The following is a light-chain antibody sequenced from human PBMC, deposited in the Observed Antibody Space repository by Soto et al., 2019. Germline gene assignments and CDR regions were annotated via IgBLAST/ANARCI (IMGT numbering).Light chain of an antibody. V-gene: IGLV5-37*01. CDR2: YFSDSDK. J-gene: IGLJ2*01. CDR1: SDINAGRYK. Sequence: QLVLTQPPSSSASPGASARLTCTLPSDINAGRYKVYWYQQRPGSPPRFLLYYFSDSDKGQGSGVPSRFSGSKDASANTAILLISALQSDDEADYYCLIWPSNDCVVFGGGTQLTVL. CDR3: LIWPSNDCVV.